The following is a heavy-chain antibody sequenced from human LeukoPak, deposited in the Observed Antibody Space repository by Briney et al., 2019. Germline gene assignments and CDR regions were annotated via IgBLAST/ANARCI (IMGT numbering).Heavy chain of an antibody. CDR1: GFTFSSYG. Sequence: GGSLRLSCAASGFTFSSYGMHWVRQAPGKGLEWVAVISYDGSNKYYADSVKGRFTISRDNSKNTLYLQMNSLRAEDTAVYYCAKDPPIDYWGQGTLVTVSS. CDR3: AKDPPIDY. J-gene: IGHJ4*02. CDR2: ISYDGSNK. V-gene: IGHV3-30*18.